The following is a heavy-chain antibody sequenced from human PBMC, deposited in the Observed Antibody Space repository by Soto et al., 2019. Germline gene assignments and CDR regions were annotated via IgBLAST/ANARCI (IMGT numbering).Heavy chain of an antibody. CDR3: AKDVSSRRWFDP. V-gene: IGHV4-4*07. J-gene: IGHJ5*02. CDR1: GASIRSYH. CDR2: MQHTGNT. Sequence: QVQLQESGPGLVKPSETLSLTCAVSGASIRSYHWSWIRQPAGKGLEWIGRMQHTGNTNYNPSLKSRVTMSVDTSKNQISLKITSVTAADTAVYFCAKDVSSRRWFDPWGQGIVVIVSS. D-gene: IGHD3-16*01.